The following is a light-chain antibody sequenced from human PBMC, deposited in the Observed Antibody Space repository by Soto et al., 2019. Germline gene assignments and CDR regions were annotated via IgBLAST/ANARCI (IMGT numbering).Light chain of an antibody. CDR2: AAS. Sequence: DIQMIPSPSSLSASVGDRVTITCRASQDISKFLNWYQQKPGKAPKLLIYAASRLQSGVPSRFSGSGSGTDFTLTINSLQPEDFATYFCQQTYLTPWTFGLGTNVEVK. CDR1: QDISKF. V-gene: IGKV1-39*01. CDR3: QQTYLTPWT. J-gene: IGKJ1*01.